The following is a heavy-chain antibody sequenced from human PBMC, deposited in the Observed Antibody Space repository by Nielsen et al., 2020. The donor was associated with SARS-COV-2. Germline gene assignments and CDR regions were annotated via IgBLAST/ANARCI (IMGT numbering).Heavy chain of an antibody. CDR2: ISTSGSTI. CDR3: AKAPLGYCTRAVCYPFDY. Sequence: GGSLRLSCAASGFTFSSYEMNWVRQAPGKGLEWVSYISTSGSTIYYADSVKGRFTISRDNSKNTLYLQMSSLRAEDTALYYCAKAPLGYCTRAVCYPFDYWGRGTLVTVSS. CDR1: GFTFSSYE. J-gene: IGHJ4*02. V-gene: IGHV3-48*03. D-gene: IGHD2-8*02.